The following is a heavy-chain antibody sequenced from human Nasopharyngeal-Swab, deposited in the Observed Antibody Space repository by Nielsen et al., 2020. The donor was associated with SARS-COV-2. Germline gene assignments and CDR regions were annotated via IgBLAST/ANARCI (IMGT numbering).Heavy chain of an antibody. D-gene: IGHD2-15*01. CDR2: ISGSGGST. Sequence: GGSLRLSCAASGFTFSSYAMSWVRQAPGKELEWVSAISGSGGSTYYADSVKGRFTISRDNSKNTLYLQMNSPRAEDTAVYYCAKRLAGYCSGGSCPRGWYFDLRGRGTLVTVSS. CDR1: GFTFSSYA. CDR3: AKRLAGYCSGGSCPRGWYFDL. J-gene: IGHJ2*01. V-gene: IGHV3-23*01.